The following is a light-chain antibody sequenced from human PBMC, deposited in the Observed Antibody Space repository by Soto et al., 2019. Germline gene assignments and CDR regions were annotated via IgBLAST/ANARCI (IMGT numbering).Light chain of an antibody. J-gene: IGKJ2*01. CDR2: GAS. V-gene: IGKV3-20*01. CDR3: KQYGSSPRYT. CDR1: QTVSSSY. Sequence: EIVLTQSPGTLSLSPGERATLSCRASQTVSSSYLAWYQQKPGQAPRLLIYGASSRATGIPDRFSGSGSGTDFTLTISRLEPEDFAVHYCKQYGSSPRYTFGQGTNLEIK.